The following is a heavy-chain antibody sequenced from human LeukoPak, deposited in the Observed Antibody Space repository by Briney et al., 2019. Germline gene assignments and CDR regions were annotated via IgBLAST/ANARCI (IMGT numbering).Heavy chain of an antibody. Sequence: SETLSLTCTVSGGSISSYYWSWIRQPAGKGLEWIGRIYTSGSTNYNPSLKSQVTMSVDTSKNQFSLKLSSVTAADTAVYYCARDGNCSGGSCYLDWFDPWGQGTLVTVSS. CDR1: GGSISSYY. D-gene: IGHD2-15*01. CDR2: IYTSGST. CDR3: ARDGNCSGGSCYLDWFDP. V-gene: IGHV4-4*07. J-gene: IGHJ5*02.